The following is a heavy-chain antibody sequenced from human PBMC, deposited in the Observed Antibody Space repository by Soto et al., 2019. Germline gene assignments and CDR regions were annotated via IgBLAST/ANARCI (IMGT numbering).Heavy chain of an antibody. J-gene: IGHJ4*02. CDR3: ARDGSGYDSSGYFDY. V-gene: IGHV3-7*01. Sequence: GSLRLSCAASGFNFSSYWMSWVRQAPGKGLEWVANIKQDGSEKYYVDSVKGRFTISRDNAKNSLYLQMNSLRAEDTAVYYCARDGSGYDSSGYFDYWGQGTLVTVSS. D-gene: IGHD3-22*01. CDR1: GFNFSSYW. CDR2: IKQDGSEK.